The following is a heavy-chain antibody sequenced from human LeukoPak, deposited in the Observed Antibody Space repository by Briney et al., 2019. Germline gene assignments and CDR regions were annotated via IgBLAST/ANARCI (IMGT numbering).Heavy chain of an antibody. CDR2: IYYNGST. CDR3: ATDPITIFGVAGVGY. V-gene: IGHV4-30-4*08. CDR1: GGSLSSGDYY. Sequence: SQTLSLTCTVSGGSLSSGDYYWSWIRQPPGKGLEWIGYIYYNGSTYYNPSLKSRVTISVDTSKNQFSLKLSSVTAADTAVYYCATDPITIFGVAGVGYWGQGTLVTVSS. J-gene: IGHJ4*02. D-gene: IGHD3-3*01.